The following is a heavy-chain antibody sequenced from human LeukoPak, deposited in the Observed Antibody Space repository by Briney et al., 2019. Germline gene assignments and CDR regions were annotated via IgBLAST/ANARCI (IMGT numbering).Heavy chain of an antibody. D-gene: IGHD2-2*01. CDR1: GFTFSSYG. V-gene: IGHV3-33*01. CDR2: IWYDGSNK. Sequence: GRSLRLSCAASGFTFSSYGMHWVRQAPGKGLEWVAVIWYDGSNKYYTDSVKGRFTISRDNSKNTLYLQMNSLRAEDTAVYYCARDGVVVPAAAYYMDVWGKGTTVTVSS. J-gene: IGHJ6*03. CDR3: ARDGVVVPAAAYYMDV.